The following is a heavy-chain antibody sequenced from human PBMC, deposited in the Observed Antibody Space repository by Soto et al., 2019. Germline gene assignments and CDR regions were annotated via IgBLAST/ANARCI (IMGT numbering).Heavy chain of an antibody. CDR2: IIPIFGTA. CDR1: GGTFSSYA. CDR3: VTSPRPGIAVAGTRPLYYGMDV. V-gene: IGHV1-69*01. D-gene: IGHD6-19*01. Sequence: QVQLVQSGAEVKKPGSSVKVSCKASGGTFSSYAISWVRQAPGQGLEWMGGIIPIFGTANYAQKFQGRVTITADESTSTAYMELSSLRSEDTAVYYCVTSPRPGIAVAGTRPLYYGMDVWGQGTTVTVSS. J-gene: IGHJ6*02.